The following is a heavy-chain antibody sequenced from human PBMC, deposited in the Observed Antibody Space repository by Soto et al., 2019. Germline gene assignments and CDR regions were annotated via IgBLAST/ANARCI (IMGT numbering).Heavy chain of an antibody. J-gene: IGHJ4*02. CDR3: ARHHTLWFGELPYYFDY. V-gene: IGHV4-59*08. D-gene: IGHD3-10*01. CDR1: GGSISSYY. Sequence: PSETLSLTCTVSGGSISSYYWSWIRQPPGKGLEWIGYIYYSGSTNYNPSLKSRVTISVDTSKNQFSLKLSSVTAADTAVYYCARHHTLWFGELPYYFDYWGQGTLVPVSS. CDR2: IYYSGST.